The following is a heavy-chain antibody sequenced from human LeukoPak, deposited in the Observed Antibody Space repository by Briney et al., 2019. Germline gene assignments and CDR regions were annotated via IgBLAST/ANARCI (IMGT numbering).Heavy chain of an antibody. CDR2: ISASGVST. Sequence: GGSLRLSCAASGFNFKDYDMTWVRQAPGKGLEWVASISASGVSTNFADSVRGRFTISRDNSNRVVYLQMNSLRAQDTAVYYCARSINCSNYLLDLWGQGTRVIVSS. V-gene: IGHV3-23*01. CDR1: GFNFKDYD. CDR3: ARSINCSNYLLDL. J-gene: IGHJ4*02. D-gene: IGHD4-11*01.